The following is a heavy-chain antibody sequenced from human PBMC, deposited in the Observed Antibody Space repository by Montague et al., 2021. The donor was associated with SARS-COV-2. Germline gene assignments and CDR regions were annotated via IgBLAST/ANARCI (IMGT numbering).Heavy chain of an antibody. D-gene: IGHD6-13*01. J-gene: IGHJ4*02. V-gene: IGHV6-1*01. CDR2: TYYRSKWYN. Sequence: CAISGDSVSSNSAAWNWIRQSPSRGLEWLGRTYYRSKWYNDYALSVKSRITINPDTSKNQFSLQLNSVTPEDTAVYYCARSVGASSSSWPLPPHIDYWGQGTLVTVSS. CDR3: ARSVGASSSSWPLPPHIDY. CDR1: GDSVSSNSAA.